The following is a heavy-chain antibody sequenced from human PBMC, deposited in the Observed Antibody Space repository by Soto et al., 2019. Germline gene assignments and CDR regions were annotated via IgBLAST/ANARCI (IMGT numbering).Heavy chain of an antibody. J-gene: IGHJ4*02. CDR1: GGSISSGGYY. V-gene: IGHV4-31*03. CDR3: ARSPTFSSSWYDY. Sequence: QVQLQESGPGLVKPSQTLSLTCTVSGGSISSGGYYWSWIRQHPGKGLEWIGYIYYSGSTYYNPSLQSRVTISVDTSKNQCSLKLSAVTAADTAVYYWARSPTFSSSWYDYWGQGTLVTVSS. CDR2: IYYSGST. D-gene: IGHD6-13*01.